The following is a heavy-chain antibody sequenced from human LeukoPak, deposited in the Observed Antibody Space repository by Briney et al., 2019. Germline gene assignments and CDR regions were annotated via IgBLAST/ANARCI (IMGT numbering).Heavy chain of an antibody. Sequence: KPSETLSLTCTVSGGSISNFYWSWIRQPPGKGLEWIGYVYYTGSTNYNPSLKSRVTISVDTSNNQFSLRLNSVTAADTAVYYCARYNLWSGHYYFDYWGQGTLVTVSS. CDR2: VYYTGST. D-gene: IGHD3-3*01. V-gene: IGHV4-59*01. J-gene: IGHJ4*02. CDR1: GGSISNFY. CDR3: ARYNLWSGHYYFDY.